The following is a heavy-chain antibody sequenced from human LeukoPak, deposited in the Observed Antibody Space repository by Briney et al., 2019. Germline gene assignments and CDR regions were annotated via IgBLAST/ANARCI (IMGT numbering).Heavy chain of an antibody. J-gene: IGHJ4*02. CDR1: GFTFSNDW. V-gene: IGHV3-74*01. CDR3: ARGRGGSYHY. Sequence: GGSLRLSCAASGFTFSNDWMHWVRQAPGKGLVWVSRINTDGSTTTYADSVKGRFTISRDNAKNTLYLQMNSLRVEDTAVYYCARGRGGSYHYWGQGTMVSVSS. D-gene: IGHD1-26*01. CDR2: INTDGSTT.